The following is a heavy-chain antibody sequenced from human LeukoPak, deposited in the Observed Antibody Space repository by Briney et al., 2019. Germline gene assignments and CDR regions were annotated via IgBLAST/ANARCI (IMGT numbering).Heavy chain of an antibody. CDR1: GFTFSSYA. CDR2: ISGSGGST. D-gene: IGHD2-2*01. Sequence: GGSLRLSCAASGFTFSSYAMSWVRQAPGKGLEWVSAISGSGGSTYYADSVKGRFTISRDNSKNTLYLQMNSLRAEDTAVYYCAKDVVGPGATTQLIFDYWGQGTLVTVSS. V-gene: IGHV3-23*01. J-gene: IGHJ4*02. CDR3: AKDVVGPGATTQLIFDY.